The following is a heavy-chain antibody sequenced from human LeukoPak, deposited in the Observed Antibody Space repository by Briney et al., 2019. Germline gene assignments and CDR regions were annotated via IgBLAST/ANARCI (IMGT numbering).Heavy chain of an antibody. CDR1: GFTFSSYA. CDR3: AKGVGYYDSSGYYWYYYYYMDV. V-gene: IGHV3-23*01. J-gene: IGHJ6*03. Sequence: GGSLRLSCAASGFTFSSYAMSWVRQAPGKGLEWVSAISGSGGSTYYADSVEGRFTISRDNSKNTLYLQMNSLRAEDTAVYYCAKGVGYYDSSGYYWYYYYYMDVWGKGTTVTVSS. CDR2: ISGSGGST. D-gene: IGHD3-22*01.